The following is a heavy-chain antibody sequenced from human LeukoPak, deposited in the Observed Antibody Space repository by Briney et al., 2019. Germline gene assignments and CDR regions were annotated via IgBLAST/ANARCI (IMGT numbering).Heavy chain of an antibody. V-gene: IGHV1-2*04. CDR1: GYTFTGYY. Sequence: ASVKVSCKASGYTFTGYYMHWVRQAPGQGLEWMGWINPNSGGTNYAQKFQGWVTMTRDTSISTAYMELSRLRSDDTAAYYCARDGSGYSSGWLYDYWGQGTLVTVSS. J-gene: IGHJ4*02. D-gene: IGHD6-19*01. CDR2: INPNSGGT. CDR3: ARDGSGYSSGWLYDY.